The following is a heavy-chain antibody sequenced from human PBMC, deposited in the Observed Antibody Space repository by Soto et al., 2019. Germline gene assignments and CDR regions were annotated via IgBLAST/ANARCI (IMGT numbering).Heavy chain of an antibody. Sequence: GASVKVSCKASGYTFTSYAMHWVRQAPGQRLEWMGWINAGNGNTKYSQKFQGRVTITRDTSASTAYMELSSLRSEDTAVYYCARGEYCSSTSCYFLCNYWGQGTLVTVSS. CDR2: INAGNGNT. D-gene: IGHD2-2*01. J-gene: IGHJ4*02. V-gene: IGHV1-3*01. CDR3: ARGEYCSSTSCYFLCNY. CDR1: GYTFTSYA.